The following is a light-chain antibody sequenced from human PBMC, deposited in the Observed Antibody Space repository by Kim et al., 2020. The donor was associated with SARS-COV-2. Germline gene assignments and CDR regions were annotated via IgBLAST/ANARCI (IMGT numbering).Light chain of an antibody. CDR1: QDIANS. V-gene: IGKV1-27*01. J-gene: IGKJ1*01. CDR2: AAS. Sequence: DIQMTQSPSSLSASVGDRVTITCRASQDIANSLAWYQQKPGKVPQVLIYAASTLQSGVPSRFSGSGSGTEFNLTIGSLQTEDVATYYCQKYNSAPWTFGPGTKVEIK. CDR3: QKYNSAPWT.